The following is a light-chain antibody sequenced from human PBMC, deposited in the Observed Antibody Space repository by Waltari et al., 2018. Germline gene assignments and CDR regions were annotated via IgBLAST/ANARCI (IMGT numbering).Light chain of an antibody. J-gene: IGKJ4*01. Sequence: DIQLTPSPSFLSASVGARVTITCRASPGISSYLAWYQQKPGKAPKLLIYAASTLQSGVPSRFSGSGSGTGFTLTISTLQPEDFATYYCQQLNSYPLTFGGGTKVEIK. V-gene: IGKV1-9*01. CDR1: PGISSY. CDR2: AAS. CDR3: QQLNSYPLT.